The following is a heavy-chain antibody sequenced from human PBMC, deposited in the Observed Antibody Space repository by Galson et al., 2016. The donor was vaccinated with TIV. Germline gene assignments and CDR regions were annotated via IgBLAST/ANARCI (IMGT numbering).Heavy chain of an antibody. V-gene: IGHV3-48*03. CDR1: GFTFSSYE. CDR3: ARERSGNDFENWFDP. Sequence: LRLSCAGSGFTFSSYEMNWVRQAPGKGLEWVSYISNRGSMKFYADSVKGRFTISRDNAKNSLYLQINSLRAEDTAVYYCARERSGNDFENWFDPWGQGTLVTASS. CDR2: ISNRGSMK. D-gene: IGHD1-1*01. J-gene: IGHJ5*02.